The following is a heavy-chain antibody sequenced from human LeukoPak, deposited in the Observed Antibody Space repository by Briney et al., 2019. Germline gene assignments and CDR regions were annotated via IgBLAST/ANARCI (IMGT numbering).Heavy chain of an antibody. CDR2: ISYDGSNK. CDR3: ARERDAFDI. CDR1: GFTFSSYA. Sequence: PGRSLRLSCAASGFTFSSYAMHWVRQAPGKGLEWVAVISYDGSNKYYADSVKGRFTISRDNSKNTLYLQMNSLRAEDTAVYYCARERDAFDIWGQGTMVTVSS. V-gene: IGHV3-30*04. J-gene: IGHJ3*02.